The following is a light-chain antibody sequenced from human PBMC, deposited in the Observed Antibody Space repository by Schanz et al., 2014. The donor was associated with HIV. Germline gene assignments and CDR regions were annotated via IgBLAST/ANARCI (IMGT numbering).Light chain of an antibody. CDR1: QSVNSNF. Sequence: EIVLTQSPGTLSLSPGERATLSCRASQSVNSNFLGWYQQKPGQAPRLLIFGASNRATGTPDRFSGSGSGTDFTLTIRRLEPEDFAVYFCQYFGNSGGTFGGGTKVEIK. CDR3: QYFGNSGGT. V-gene: IGKV3-20*01. J-gene: IGKJ4*01. CDR2: GAS.